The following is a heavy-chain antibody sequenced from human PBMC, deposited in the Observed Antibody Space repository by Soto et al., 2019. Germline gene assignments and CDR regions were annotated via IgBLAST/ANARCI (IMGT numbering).Heavy chain of an antibody. CDR2: ISGSGGST. CDR3: AKDTPNYYDSSGSGDAFDI. CDR1: GFTFSSYA. V-gene: IGHV3-23*01. D-gene: IGHD3-22*01. J-gene: IGHJ3*02. Sequence: EVQLLESGGGLVQPGGSLRLSCAASGFTFSSYAMSWVRQAPGKGLEWVSAISGSGGSTYHADSVKGRFTISRDNSKNTLYLQMNSLRAEDTAVYYCAKDTPNYYDSSGSGDAFDIWGQGTMVTVSS.